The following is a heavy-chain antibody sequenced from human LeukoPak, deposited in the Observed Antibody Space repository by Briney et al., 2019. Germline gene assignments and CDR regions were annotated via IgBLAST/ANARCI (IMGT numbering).Heavy chain of an antibody. CDR1: LYTFTGYY. J-gene: IGHJ4*02. CDR3: SSGDY. V-gene: IGHV1-2*02. Sequence: ASVTVSRKGSLYTFTGYYLHWVRQAPGQELEWVGWINPNNDVTNNAQKFQGRVSMTSDTPTSTVSMEVNRQRDNNTPGYFFSSGDYWGQRTVVTV. CDR2: INPNNDVT.